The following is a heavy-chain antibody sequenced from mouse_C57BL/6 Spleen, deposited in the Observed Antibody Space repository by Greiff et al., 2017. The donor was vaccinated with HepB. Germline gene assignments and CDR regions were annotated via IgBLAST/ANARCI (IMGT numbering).Heavy chain of an antibody. CDR3: ARYDYDGSREDY. V-gene: IGHV7-3*01. D-gene: IGHD1-1*01. J-gene: IGHJ2*01. CDR2: IRNKANGYTT. CDR1: GFTFTAYY. Sequence: EVQLVESGGGLVQPGGSLSLSCAASGFTFTAYYMSWVRQPPGKALEWLGFIRNKANGYTTEYSASVQGRFTISRDNSQSILYLQMNALRAEDSAAYYGARYDYDGSREDYWGQGTTLTVSS.